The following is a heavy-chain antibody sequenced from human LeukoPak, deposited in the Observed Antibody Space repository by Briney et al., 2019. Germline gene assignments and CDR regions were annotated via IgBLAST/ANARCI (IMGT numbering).Heavy chain of an antibody. CDR2: INWNGGST. Sequence: GGSLRLSCAASGFTFDDHGMSWVRQAPGKGLEWVSGINWNGGSTGYADSVKGRFTISRDNAKNSLYLQMNSLRAEDTALYYCARVSGSGYYNAIDLWGQGTLVTVSS. D-gene: IGHD3-22*01. CDR1: GFTFDDHG. J-gene: IGHJ5*02. CDR3: ARVSGSGYYNAIDL. V-gene: IGHV3-20*04.